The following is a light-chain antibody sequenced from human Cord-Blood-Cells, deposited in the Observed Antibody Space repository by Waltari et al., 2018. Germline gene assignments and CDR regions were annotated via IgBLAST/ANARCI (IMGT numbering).Light chain of an antibody. CDR2: DAS. CDR3: QQFNSYPHT. V-gene: IGKV1-13*02. Sequence: AIQLTQSPSSLSASVGDRVTITCRASQGISSALAWYQQKPGKAPKLLIYDASSVESGVPSRFSGSGSGTYFTLTISSLQPEDFATYYCQQFNSYPHTFGQVTKLEIK. CDR1: QGISSA. J-gene: IGKJ2*01.